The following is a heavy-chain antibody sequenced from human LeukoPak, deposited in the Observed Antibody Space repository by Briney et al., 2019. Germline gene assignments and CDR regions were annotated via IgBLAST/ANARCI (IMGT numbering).Heavy chain of an antibody. D-gene: IGHD3-10*01. CDR1: GGSISSYY. CDR3: ARETTFDGSGSPWNAFDI. Sequence: SETLSLTCTVSGGSISSYYWSWIRQPAGKGLEWIGRIYTSGSTNYNPSLKSRVTMSVDTSKNQFSLKLSSVTAADTAVYYCARETTFDGSGSPWNAFDIWGQGTMVTVSS. J-gene: IGHJ3*02. V-gene: IGHV4-4*07. CDR2: IYTSGST.